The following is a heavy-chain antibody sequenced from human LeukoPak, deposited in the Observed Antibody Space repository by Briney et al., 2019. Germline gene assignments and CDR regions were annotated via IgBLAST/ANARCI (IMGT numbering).Heavy chain of an antibody. Sequence: SGGSLRLSCAASGFTFSSYAMSWVRQAPGKGLEWVSAISGSAGSTYYADAVKGRFTISRDNSKNTLYLQMNSLGAEDTAVYYCAKEGNGDYYFDYWGQGTLVTVSS. D-gene: IGHD4-17*01. V-gene: IGHV3-23*01. CDR1: GFTFSSYA. CDR2: ISGSAGST. J-gene: IGHJ4*02. CDR3: AKEGNGDYYFDY.